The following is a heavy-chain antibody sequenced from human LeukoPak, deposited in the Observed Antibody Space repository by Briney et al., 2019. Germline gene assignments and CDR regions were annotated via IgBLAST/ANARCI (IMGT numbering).Heavy chain of an antibody. CDR1: GGSISSGGYY. CDR2: IYYSGST. J-gene: IGHJ6*04. Sequence: SQTLSLTCTVSGGSISSGGYYWSWIRQHPGKGLEWLGYIYYSGSTYYNPSLKSRVTISVDTSKNQFSLKLSSVTAADTAVYYCAREPYDILTGPYGMDVWGKGTTVTVSS. D-gene: IGHD3-9*01. V-gene: IGHV4-31*03. CDR3: AREPYDILTGPYGMDV.